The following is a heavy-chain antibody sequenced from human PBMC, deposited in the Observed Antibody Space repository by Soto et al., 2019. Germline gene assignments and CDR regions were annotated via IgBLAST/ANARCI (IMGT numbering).Heavy chain of an antibody. D-gene: IGHD3-10*01. J-gene: IGHJ4*02. CDR2: FRTGGDDGTT. Sequence: EVQLLESGGGLVQPGGSLRLSCAASGFTFSSYSMSWVRQAPGKGLEWVSGFRTGGDDGTTYYADSVKGRFNISRDNSKNTLFLQMNSLRAEDTAIYYCAKKVNSGPGSQYFDYWGQGTLVTVSS. V-gene: IGHV3-23*01. CDR1: GFTFSSYS. CDR3: AKKVNSGPGSQYFDY.